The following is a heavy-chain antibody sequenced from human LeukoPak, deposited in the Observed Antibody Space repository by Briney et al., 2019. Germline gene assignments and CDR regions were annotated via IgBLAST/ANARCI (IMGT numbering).Heavy chain of an antibody. Sequence: SETLSLTCTVSGGSISSYYWSWIRQPPGKGLEWIGYIYYSGSTNYNPSLKSRVTISVDTSKNQFSLKLSSVTAADTAVYYCARAKNTEGTYDFWSGYYYYYYMDVWGKGTTVTVSS. CDR3: ARAKNTEGTYDFWSGYYYYYYMDV. CDR1: GGSISSYY. V-gene: IGHV4-59*08. CDR2: IYYSGST. D-gene: IGHD3-3*01. J-gene: IGHJ6*03.